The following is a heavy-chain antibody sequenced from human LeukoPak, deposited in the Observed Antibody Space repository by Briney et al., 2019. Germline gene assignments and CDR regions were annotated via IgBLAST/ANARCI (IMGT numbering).Heavy chain of an antibody. V-gene: IGHV3-23*01. Sequence: GGSLRLSCEASGFTFSSNAMSWVRQAPGKGLEWVSGIGGDVRTHYADSVKGRFTIPRDNSKNTMYLQMNSLRAEDTDVYYCAKDIIGWSFDYWGQGTLVTVSS. J-gene: IGHJ4*02. CDR2: IGGDVRT. CDR1: GFTFSSNA. D-gene: IGHD2-15*01. CDR3: AKDIIGWSFDY.